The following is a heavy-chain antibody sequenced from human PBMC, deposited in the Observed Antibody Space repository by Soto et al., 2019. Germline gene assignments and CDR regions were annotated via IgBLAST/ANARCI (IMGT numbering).Heavy chain of an antibody. CDR3: ARQSGFWSGENIDY. CDR1: GFTFSSYW. CDR2: IKQDGSEK. D-gene: IGHD3-3*01. Sequence: SLRLSCAASGFTFSSYWMSWVRQAPGKGLEWVANIKQDGSEKYYVDSVKGRFTISRDNAKNSLYLQMNSLRAEDTAVYYCARQSGFWSGENIDYWGQGTLVTVSS. J-gene: IGHJ4*02. V-gene: IGHV3-7*01.